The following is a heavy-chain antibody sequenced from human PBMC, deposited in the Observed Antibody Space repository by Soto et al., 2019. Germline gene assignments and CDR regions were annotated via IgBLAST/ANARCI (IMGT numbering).Heavy chain of an antibody. J-gene: IGHJ6*02. CDR2: IWYDGCNK. V-gene: IGHV3-33*01. CDR1: GFTFSSYG. D-gene: IGHD1-1*01. CDR3: ARDWNDLYYYYGMDV. Sequence: QVQLVESGGGVVQPGRSLRLSCAASGFTFSSYGMHWVRQAPGKGLEWVAVIWYDGCNKYYADSVKGRFTISRDNSKNTLYLQMNSLRAEDTAVYYCARDWNDLYYYYGMDVWGQGTTVTVSS.